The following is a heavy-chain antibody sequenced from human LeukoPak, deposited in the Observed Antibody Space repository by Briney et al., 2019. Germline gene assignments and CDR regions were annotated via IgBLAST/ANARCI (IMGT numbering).Heavy chain of an antibody. CDR3: ARDRAVDAGGIDF. CDR2: IHHSGSA. Sequence: SETLSLICTVPGDSISSGDFYWSWVRQPPGKGLEWIAYIHHSGSAFYSRSLKRRVTISVDSSKNQFSLRLTSVTAADTAVYFCARDRAVDAGGIDFWGQGTLVTVSP. J-gene: IGHJ4*02. V-gene: IGHV4-30-4*01. D-gene: IGHD5-18*01. CDR1: GDSISSGDFY.